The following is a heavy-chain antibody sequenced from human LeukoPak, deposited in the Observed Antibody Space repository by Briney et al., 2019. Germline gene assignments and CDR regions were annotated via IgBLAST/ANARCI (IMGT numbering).Heavy chain of an antibody. J-gene: IGHJ4*02. D-gene: IGHD1-1*01. CDR3: STGGGTNDF. CDR1: GFSFNNAW. CDR2: IKAKTDGGTA. V-gene: IGHV3-15*01. Sequence: GGSLRLSCVVSGFSFNNAWVGWFRRAPGKGLEWVGRIKAKTDGGTADYAAPVKGRFTISRDDSKNTVFLQMDSLKIEDTAVYFCSTGGGTNDFWGQGALVTVSS.